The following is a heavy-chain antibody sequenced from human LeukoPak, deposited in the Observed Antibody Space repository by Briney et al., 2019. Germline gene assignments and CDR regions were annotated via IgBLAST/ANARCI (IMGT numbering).Heavy chain of an antibody. J-gene: IGHJ5*02. CDR3: ARGPYNWFDP. V-gene: IGHV4-59*01. CDR1: GGSISSYY. CDR2: IYYSGST. Sequence: PSETLSLTCTVSGGSISSYYWSWIRQPPGKRLEWIGYIYYSGSTNYNPSLKSRVTISVDTSKNQFSLKLSSVTAADTAVYYCARGPYNWFDPWGQGTLVAVSP.